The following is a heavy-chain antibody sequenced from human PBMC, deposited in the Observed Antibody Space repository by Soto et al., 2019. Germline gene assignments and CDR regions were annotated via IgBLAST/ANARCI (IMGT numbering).Heavy chain of an antibody. V-gene: IGHV3-53*01. Sequence: GGSLRLSCAASGFTVSSEYMSWVRQAPGKGLGWVSGIYSGGNTYYADSVKGRFTISRDTSKNTLYLQMNSLRADDTAVYYCARASGSRFFDNWGQGTLVTVSS. J-gene: IGHJ4*02. CDR3: ARASGSRFFDN. D-gene: IGHD1-26*01. CDR2: IYSGGNT. CDR1: GFTVSSEY.